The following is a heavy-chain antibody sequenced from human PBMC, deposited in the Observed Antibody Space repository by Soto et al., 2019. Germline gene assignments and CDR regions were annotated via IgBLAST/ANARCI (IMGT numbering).Heavy chain of an antibody. J-gene: IGHJ4*02. Sequence: EVKVVESGGGLVQPGGSLRLSCAASGFTFSDNWMHWVRQPPGKGPVWVSRISGDASSTSYADSVKGRFTISRDSAKNTVYLQMDSLSVEDTAVYYCPRGGTRKTYWGLFDSWGQGTLVTVSS. CDR3: PRGGTRKTYWGLFDS. CDR2: ISGDASST. V-gene: IGHV3-74*01. CDR1: GFTFSDNW. D-gene: IGHD7-27*01.